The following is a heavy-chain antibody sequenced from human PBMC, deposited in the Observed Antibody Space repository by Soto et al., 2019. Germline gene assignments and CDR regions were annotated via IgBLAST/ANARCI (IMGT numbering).Heavy chain of an antibody. J-gene: IGHJ5*02. Sequence: GGSLRLSCAASGVVFSNYWMSWVRRAPGKGLEWLANINQDGSGRYHADSVKGRFTISRDNAENSLYLQMNGLRVEDTAVYYCAAIDHGSESWGQGTLVTVSS. CDR3: AAIDHGSES. V-gene: IGHV3-7*01. CDR1: GVVFSNYW. CDR2: INQDGSGR. D-gene: IGHD2-2*02.